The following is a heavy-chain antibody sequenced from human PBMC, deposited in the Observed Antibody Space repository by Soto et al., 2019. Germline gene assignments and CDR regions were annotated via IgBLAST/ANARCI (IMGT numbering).Heavy chain of an antibody. CDR3: ARRYGSAIDY. D-gene: IGHD1-26*01. CDR2: IYYSGST. J-gene: IGHJ4*02. V-gene: IGHV4-59*08. CDR1: GGSISSYY. Sequence: SETLSLTCTVSGGSISSYYWSWIRQPPGKGPEWIGYIYYSGSTNYNPSLKSRVTISVDTSKNQFSLKLSSVTAADTAVYYCARRYGSAIDYWGQGTLVTVSS.